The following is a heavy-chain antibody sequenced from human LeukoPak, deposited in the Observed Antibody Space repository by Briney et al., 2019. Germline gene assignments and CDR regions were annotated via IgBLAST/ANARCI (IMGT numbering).Heavy chain of an antibody. CDR1: GGSISSYY. J-gene: IGHJ4*02. CDR2: IYYSGST. D-gene: IGHD1-26*01. Sequence: SETLSLTYTVSGGSISSYYWSWIRQPPGKGLEWIGYIYYSGSTNYNPSLKSRVTISVDTSKNQFSLKLSSVTAADTAVYYCARGRVVSGSYVFDYWGQGTLVTVSS. CDR3: ARGRVVSGSYVFDY. V-gene: IGHV4-59*01.